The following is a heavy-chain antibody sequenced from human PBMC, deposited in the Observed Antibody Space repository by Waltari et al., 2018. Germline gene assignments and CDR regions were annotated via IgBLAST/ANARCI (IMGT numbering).Heavy chain of an antibody. CDR3: ARYKSGFWSGYYTLFDY. J-gene: IGHJ4*02. D-gene: IGHD3-3*01. CDR1: GYTFTGSY. Sequence: VQRVQSGAEVTKPGASVQVSCTASGYTFTGSYTHWVLQSPGHGLEWMGWINPNSGGTNYAQKLQGRVTMTRDTSISTAYMELSRLRSDDTAVYYCARYKSGFWSGYYTLFDYWGQGTLVTVSS. CDR2: INPNSGGT. V-gene: IGHV1-2*02.